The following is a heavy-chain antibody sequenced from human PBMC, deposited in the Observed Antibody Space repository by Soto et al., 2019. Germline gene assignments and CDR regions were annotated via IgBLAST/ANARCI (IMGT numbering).Heavy chain of an antibody. CDR2: ISNSGSA. CDR1: YGYSGDIY. Sequence: LSHTCSVSYGYSGDIYCRWIRQSPGKGLEWIGYISNSGSANYNPSLKSRVTISADTSKNQFSLKLSSVTAADTALYYCVGGRWLQLPKYWGQGNLVTVSS. J-gene: IGHJ4*02. V-gene: IGHV4-59*01. D-gene: IGHD5-18*01. CDR3: VGGRWLQLPKY.